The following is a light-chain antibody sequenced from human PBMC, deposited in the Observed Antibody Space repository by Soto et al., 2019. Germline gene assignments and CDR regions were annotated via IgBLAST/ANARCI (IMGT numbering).Light chain of an antibody. CDR2: GAS. CDR1: QSVSSSY. Sequence: EVVLTQSPATLSLAPGERATLSCRASQSVSSSYLAWSQQKPGQAPRVLIYGASSRATGTPDRFSGSGSGTDFTLTISRLEPEDFAVYYCQQYGISRTFGQGTKVDIK. CDR3: QQYGISRT. V-gene: IGKV3-20*01. J-gene: IGKJ1*01.